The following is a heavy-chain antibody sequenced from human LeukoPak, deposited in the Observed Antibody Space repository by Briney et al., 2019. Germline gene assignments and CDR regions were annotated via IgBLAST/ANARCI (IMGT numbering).Heavy chain of an antibody. CDR2: INGDASST. CDR1: GLTLSGYW. CDR3: ARARGDTYGYFEY. J-gene: IGHJ4*02. V-gene: IGHV3-74*01. D-gene: IGHD5-18*01. Sequence: GSLRLSCAASGLTLSGYWMHWVRQAPGKGLVWVSRINGDASSTSYADSVKGLFTISRDNAKSTLYLQMNSLRVEDTAVYYCARARGDTYGYFEYWGQGTLVTVSS.